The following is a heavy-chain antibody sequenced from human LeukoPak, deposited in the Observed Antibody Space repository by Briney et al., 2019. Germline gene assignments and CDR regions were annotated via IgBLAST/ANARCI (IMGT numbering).Heavy chain of an antibody. D-gene: IGHD2-15*01. V-gene: IGHV4-59*08. CDR3: ARHPFATPFDS. CDR1: GTSITRTY. Sequence: SETLSLTCTVSGTSITRTYWSWIRQPPGRGLESVGYVYDTGDTNYNPSLKSRVTMSLDTSKNQFSLTLSSVTAADTAIYFCARHPFATPFDSWGPGTLVTVSS. CDR2: VYDTGDT. J-gene: IGHJ4*02.